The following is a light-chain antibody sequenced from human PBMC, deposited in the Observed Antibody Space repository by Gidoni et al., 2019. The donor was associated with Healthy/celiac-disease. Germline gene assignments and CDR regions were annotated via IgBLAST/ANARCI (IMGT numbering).Light chain of an antibody. CDR2: GAS. J-gene: IGKJ2*03. Sequence: EIVLTQSPGTLSLSPGERATLSCRASQSASSSYLAWYQQKPGQAPRLLNYGASSRTTGIPDRFSGSGSGTDFTLTISRLEPEDFAVYYCQQYGSSHSFXQXTKLEIK. CDR1: QSASSSY. CDR3: QQYGSSHS. V-gene: IGKV3-20*01.